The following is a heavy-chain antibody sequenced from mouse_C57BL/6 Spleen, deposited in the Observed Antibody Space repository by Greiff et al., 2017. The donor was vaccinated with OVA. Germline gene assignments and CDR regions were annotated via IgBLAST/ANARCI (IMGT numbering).Heavy chain of an antibody. CDR3: ARSGGTVVGYFDV. Sequence: QVQLKQSGAELVRPGTSVKMSCKASGYTFTNYWIGWAKQRPGHGLEWIGDIYPGGGYTNYNEKFKGKATLTADKSSSTAYMQFSSLTSEDSDIYYCARSGGTVVGYFDVWGTGTTVTVSS. D-gene: IGHD1-1*01. CDR2: IYPGGGYT. CDR1: GYTFTNYW. V-gene: IGHV1-63*01. J-gene: IGHJ1*03.